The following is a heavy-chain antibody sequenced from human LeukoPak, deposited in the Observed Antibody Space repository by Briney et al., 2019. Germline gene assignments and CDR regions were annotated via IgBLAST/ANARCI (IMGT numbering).Heavy chain of an antibody. CDR3: AKDLLTNDYGDYGSY. CDR2: ISGSGGST. V-gene: IGHV3-23*01. J-gene: IGHJ4*02. D-gene: IGHD4-17*01. Sequence: GGSLRLSCEASGFAFSFSAMTWVRQAPGKGLEWVSAISGSGGSTYYADSVKGRFTISRDNSKNTLYLQMNSLRAEDTAVYYCAKDLLTNDYGDYGSYWGQGTLVTVSS. CDR1: GFAFSFSA.